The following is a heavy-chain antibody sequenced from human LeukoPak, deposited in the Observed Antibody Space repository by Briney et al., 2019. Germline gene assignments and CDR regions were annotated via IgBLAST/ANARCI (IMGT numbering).Heavy chain of an antibody. CDR1: GFTFSSYA. CDR3: ARGHVRGYSYGFGY. Sequence: GGSLRLSCAASGFTFSSYAMHWVRQAPGKGLEWVAVISYDGSNKYYADSVKGRFTISRDNSNNTLYLQMNSLRVEDTAVYYCARGHVRGYSYGFGYWGQGSLVTVSS. J-gene: IGHJ4*02. CDR2: ISYDGSNK. D-gene: IGHD5-18*01. V-gene: IGHV3-30*04.